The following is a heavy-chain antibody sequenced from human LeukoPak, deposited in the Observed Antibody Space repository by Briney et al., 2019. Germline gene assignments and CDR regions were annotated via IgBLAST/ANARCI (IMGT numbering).Heavy chain of an antibody. J-gene: IGHJ4*02. V-gene: IGHV1-46*01. CDR1: GYTFTSYY. D-gene: IGHD6-19*01. CDR2: INPSGGST. Sequence: ASVKVSCEASGYTFTSYYMHWVRQAPGQGLEWMGIINPSGGSTSYAQKFQGRVTMTRDTSTSTVYMELSSLRSEDTAVYYCARDGAAGIAVAGTIDYWGQGTLVTVSS. CDR3: ARDGAAGIAVAGTIDY.